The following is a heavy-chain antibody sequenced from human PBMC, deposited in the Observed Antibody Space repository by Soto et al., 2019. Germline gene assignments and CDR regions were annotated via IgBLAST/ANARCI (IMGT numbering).Heavy chain of an antibody. CDR3: ARDPHPRLYSSSSLGPWFDP. J-gene: IGHJ5*02. CDR1: GFTFSDYY. D-gene: IGHD6-6*01. V-gene: IGHV3-11*06. Sequence: QVQLVESGGGLVKPGGSLRLSCAASGFTFSDYYMSWIRQAPGKGLEWVSYISSSSSYTNYADSVKGRFTISRDNAKNSLYLQMNSLRAEDTAVYYCARDPHPRLYSSSSLGPWFDPWGQGTLVTVSS. CDR2: ISSSSSYT.